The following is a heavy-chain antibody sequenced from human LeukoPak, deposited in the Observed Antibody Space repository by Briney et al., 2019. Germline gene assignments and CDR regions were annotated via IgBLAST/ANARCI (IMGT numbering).Heavy chain of an antibody. Sequence: PSETLSLTCTVSGGSISSGGYYWSWIRQPPGKGLEWIGYIYHSGSTYYNPSLKSRVTISVDRSKNQFSLKLSSVTAADTAVYYCARGARGLVNAFDIWGQGTMVTVSS. J-gene: IGHJ3*02. D-gene: IGHD2-21*01. V-gene: IGHV4-30-2*01. CDR1: GGSISSGGYY. CDR2: IYHSGST. CDR3: ARGARGLVNAFDI.